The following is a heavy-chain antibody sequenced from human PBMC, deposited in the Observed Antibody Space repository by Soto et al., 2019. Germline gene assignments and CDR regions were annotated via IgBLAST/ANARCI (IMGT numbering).Heavy chain of an antibody. Sequence: SETLSLTCAVYGGSFSGYYWSWIRQPPGKGLEWIGEINHSGSTNYNPSLKSRVTISVDTSKNQFSLKLSSVTAADTAVYYCARGRGNIVVVPAANPNYYYGMDVWGQGTTVTVS. CDR3: ARGRGNIVVVPAANPNYYYGMDV. CDR1: GGSFSGYY. D-gene: IGHD2-2*01. CDR2: INHSGST. V-gene: IGHV4-34*01. J-gene: IGHJ6*02.